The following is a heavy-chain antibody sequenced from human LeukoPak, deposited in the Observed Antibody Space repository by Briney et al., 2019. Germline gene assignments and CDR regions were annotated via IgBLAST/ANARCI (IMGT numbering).Heavy chain of an antibody. Sequence: SETLSLTCAVYGGSFSGYYWSRIRQPPGKGLEWIGEINHSGSTNYNPSLKGRVTISVDTSKNQFSLKLSSVTAADTAVYYCASGSGALWFDPWGQGTLVTVSS. CDR3: ASGSGALWFDP. V-gene: IGHV4-34*01. CDR1: GGSFSGYY. D-gene: IGHD2-15*01. J-gene: IGHJ5*02. CDR2: INHSGST.